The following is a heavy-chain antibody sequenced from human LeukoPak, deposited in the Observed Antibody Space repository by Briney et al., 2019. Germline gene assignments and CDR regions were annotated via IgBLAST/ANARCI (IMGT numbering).Heavy chain of an antibody. D-gene: IGHD3-10*01. CDR3: ASGSGSYYGLFDY. J-gene: IGHJ4*02. Sequence: PSETLSLTCTVSGGSISSYYWSWIRQPPGKGLEWIGYIYYSGSTNYNPSLKSRVTISVDTSKNQFSLKLSSVTAADTAVYYCASGSGSYYGLFDYWGQGTLVTVSS. CDR2: IYYSGST. CDR1: GGSISSYY. V-gene: IGHV4-59*08.